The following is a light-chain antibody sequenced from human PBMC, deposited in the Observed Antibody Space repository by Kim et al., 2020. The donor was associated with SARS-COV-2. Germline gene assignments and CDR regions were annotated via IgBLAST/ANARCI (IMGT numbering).Light chain of an antibody. J-gene: IGLJ2*01. CDR3: NSRDSSRNHVV. CDR1: SLRSYY. Sequence: ALGQTVRITWQGDSLRSYYASWYQQKPGQAPVLVIYGKNNRPSGIPDRFSGSSSGNTASLTITGAQAEDEADYYGNSRDSSRNHVVFGGGTQLTVL. V-gene: IGLV3-19*01. CDR2: GKN.